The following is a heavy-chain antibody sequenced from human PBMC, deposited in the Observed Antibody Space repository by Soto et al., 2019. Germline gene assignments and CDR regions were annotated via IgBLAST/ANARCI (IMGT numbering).Heavy chain of an antibody. CDR3: AKDRAAAATAGNNWFDP. Sequence: EVQLLESGGGLVQPGGSLRLSCAASGFTFSSYAMSWVRQAPGKGLEWVSAISGSGGSTYYADSVKGRFTISRDSSKNTLYLKMNSLRAEDTAVYYCAKDRAAAATAGNNWFDPWGQGTLVTVSS. CDR2: ISGSGGST. D-gene: IGHD6-13*01. J-gene: IGHJ5*02. CDR1: GFTFSSYA. V-gene: IGHV3-23*01.